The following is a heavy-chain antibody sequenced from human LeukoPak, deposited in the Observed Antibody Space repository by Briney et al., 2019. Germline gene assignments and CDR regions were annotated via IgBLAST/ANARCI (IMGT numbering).Heavy chain of an antibody. Sequence: GGSLRPSCAASGFTVSSNYMSWVRQAPGKGLEWVSVIYSGGSTYYADSVKGRFTISRDNSKNTLYLKMNSLRAEDTAVYYCAIGTYYYDSSGYPPLDYWGQGTLVTVSS. J-gene: IGHJ4*02. D-gene: IGHD3-22*01. CDR1: GFTVSSNY. CDR3: AIGTYYYDSSGYPPLDY. V-gene: IGHV3-66*01. CDR2: IYSGGST.